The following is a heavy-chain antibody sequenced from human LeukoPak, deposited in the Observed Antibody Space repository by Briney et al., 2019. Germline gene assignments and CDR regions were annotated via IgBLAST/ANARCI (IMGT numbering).Heavy chain of an antibody. J-gene: IGHJ5*02. CDR3: ARDHYAFITGTPFRFDP. CDR2: ISAYNGNT. CDR1: GYTFTSYG. D-gene: IGHD1-7*01. V-gene: IGHV1-18*01. Sequence: GASVTVSCKASGYTFTSYGISWERQAPGNGLEWMGWISAYNGNTNYAQKLQGRVTMTTDTSTSTAYMELRSLRSDDTAVYYCARDHYAFITGTPFRFDPWGQGTLVTVSS.